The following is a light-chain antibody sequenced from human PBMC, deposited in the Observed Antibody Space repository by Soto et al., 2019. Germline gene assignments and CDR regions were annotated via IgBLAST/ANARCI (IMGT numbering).Light chain of an antibody. CDR3: SSYTSSSTLV. V-gene: IGLV2-14*01. J-gene: IGLJ3*02. CDR2: EVS. Sequence: QSVLTQPASVSGSPGQSITISCTGTSSDVGRYNYVSWYQQYPGKAPKVMIYEVSNRPSGVSDRFSGSKSVNTASLTISGLQPEDEADYYCSSYTSSSTLVFGGGTKLTVL. CDR1: SSDVGRYNY.